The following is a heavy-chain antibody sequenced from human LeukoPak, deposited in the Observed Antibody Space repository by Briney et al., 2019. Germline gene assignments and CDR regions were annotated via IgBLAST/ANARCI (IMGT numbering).Heavy chain of an antibody. D-gene: IGHD2-15*01. CDR3: ARLLGYCSGGSCYPRWFAP. Sequence: PSETLSLTCTVSGGSISSHYWNWIRQPPGKGLEWIGYISYSGSTNYNPSLKSRVTMSLDTTKNHFSLKLTSVPAADTAVYYCARLLGYCSGGSCYPRWFAPWGQGTLVTVS. V-gene: IGHV4-59*08. J-gene: IGHJ5*02. CDR2: ISYSGST. CDR1: GGSISSHY.